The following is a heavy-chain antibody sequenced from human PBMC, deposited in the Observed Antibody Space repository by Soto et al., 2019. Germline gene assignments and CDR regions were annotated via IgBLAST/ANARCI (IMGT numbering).Heavy chain of an antibody. CDR3: ARDLYDSSGYYLYYFDY. J-gene: IGHJ4*02. D-gene: IGHD3-22*01. Sequence: SVKVSCKASGGTFSSYAISWVRQAPGQGLEWMGGIIPIFGTANYAQKFQGRVTITADESTSTAYMELSSLRSEDTAVYYCARDLYDSSGYYLYYFDYWGQGTLVTVSS. CDR2: IIPIFGTA. V-gene: IGHV1-69*13. CDR1: GGTFSSYA.